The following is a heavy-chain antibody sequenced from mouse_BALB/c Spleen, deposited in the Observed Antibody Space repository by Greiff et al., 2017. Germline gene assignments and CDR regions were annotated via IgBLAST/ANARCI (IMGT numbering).Heavy chain of an antibody. CDR2: ISNLAYSI. Sequence: DVHLVESGGGLVQPGGSRKLSCAASGFTFSDYGMAWVRQAPGKGPEWVAFISNLAYSIYYADTVTGRFTISRENAKNTLYLEMSSLRSEDTAMYYCAREGGTARANYFDYWGQGTTLTVSS. D-gene: IGHD3-2*01. J-gene: IGHJ2*01. CDR3: AREGGTARANYFDY. CDR1: GFTFSDYG. V-gene: IGHV5-15*02.